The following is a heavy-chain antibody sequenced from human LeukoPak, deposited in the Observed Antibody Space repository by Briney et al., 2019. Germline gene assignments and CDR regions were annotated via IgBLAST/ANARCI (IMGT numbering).Heavy chain of an antibody. CDR1: GYSFTDKY. CDR3: AREGDSSSWYPSHSNWFDP. CDR2: INPNSGGT. D-gene: IGHD6-13*01. Sequence: ASVKVSCKASGYSFTDKYMHWVRQAPGQGLEWMGWINPNSGGTNYAQKFQGRVTMTTDTSMSTAYMELSRLRSDDTAVYYCAREGDSSSWYPSHSNWFDPWGQGTLVTVSS. J-gene: IGHJ5*02. V-gene: IGHV1-2*02.